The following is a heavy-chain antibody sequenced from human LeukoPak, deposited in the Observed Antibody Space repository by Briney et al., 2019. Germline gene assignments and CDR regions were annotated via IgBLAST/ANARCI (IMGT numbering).Heavy chain of an antibody. CDR3: ARLRTAFDI. CDR2: IWYDGSNK. CDR1: GFTFSSYG. J-gene: IGHJ3*02. V-gene: IGHV3-33*01. Sequence: GRSLRLSCAASGFTFSSYGMHWVRQAPGKGLEWVAVIWYDGSNKYYADSVKGRFTISRVNSKNTLYLQMNSLRAEDTAVYYCARLRTAFDIWGQGTMVTVSS. D-gene: IGHD3-16*01.